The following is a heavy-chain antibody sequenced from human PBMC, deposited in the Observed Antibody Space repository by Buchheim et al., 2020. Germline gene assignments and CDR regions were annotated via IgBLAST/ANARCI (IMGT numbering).Heavy chain of an antibody. CDR3: AREVARGRYFDY. Sequence: QVQLVESGGGVVQPGRSLRLSCAASGFTFSSYAMHWVRQAPGKGLEWVAVISYDGSNKYYADSVKGRFTISRDNSKNTLYLQMNSLRDEDTAVYYGAREVARGRYFDYWGQGTL. J-gene: IGHJ4*02. V-gene: IGHV3-30*04. CDR2: ISYDGSNK. CDR1: GFTFSSYA.